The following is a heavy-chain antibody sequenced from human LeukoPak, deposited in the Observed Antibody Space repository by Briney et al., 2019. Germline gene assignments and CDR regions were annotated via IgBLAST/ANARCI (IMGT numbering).Heavy chain of an antibody. J-gene: IGHJ4*02. CDR3: ARDRQIAY. CDR1: GFTFSNYW. V-gene: IGHV3-7*01. Sequence: GGSLRLSCAASGFTFSNYWLTCLRQAPGQGLEWVANIKQDGSEKHYVDSVKGRFTISRDNAKNSLYLQMNSLRAEDTAVYYCARDRQIAYWGQGTLVTVSS. CDR2: IKQDGSEK.